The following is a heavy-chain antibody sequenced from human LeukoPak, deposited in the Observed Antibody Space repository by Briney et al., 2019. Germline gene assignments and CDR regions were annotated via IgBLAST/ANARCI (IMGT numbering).Heavy chain of an antibody. CDR1: GGSISSYN. CDR2: IYYSGST. D-gene: IGHD1-26*01. CDR3: ARQYSGSYGFDY. J-gene: IGHJ4*02. Sequence: SETLSLTCTVPGGSISSYNWSWIRQTPGKGLEWIGYIYYSGSTNYNPSLKSRVTISVDTSKNQLSLRLSSVTAADTAVYYCARQYSGSYGFDYWGQGTLVTVSS. V-gene: IGHV4-59*01.